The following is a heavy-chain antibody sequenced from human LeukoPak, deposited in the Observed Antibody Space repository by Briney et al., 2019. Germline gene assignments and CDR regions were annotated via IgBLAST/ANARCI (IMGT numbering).Heavy chain of an antibody. D-gene: IGHD4-17*01. V-gene: IGHV3-74*01. CDR1: GFTFGSPW. CDR2: INSDGSAT. CDR3: ARADYGDTSDPFDF. Sequence: GGSLRLSCAASGFTFGSPWMHWVRQAPGKGLVWVSRINSDGSATAYADSVKGRFTISRDNAENTLYLQMNSLRAEDTAVYFCARADYGDTSDPFDFWGQGTLVTVSS. J-gene: IGHJ4*02.